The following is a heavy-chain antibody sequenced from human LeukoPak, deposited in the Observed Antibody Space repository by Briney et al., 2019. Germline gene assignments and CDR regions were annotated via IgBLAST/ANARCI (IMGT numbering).Heavy chain of an antibody. CDR3: ARSRTVLLEWLQSWFDP. J-gene: IGHJ5*02. V-gene: IGHV1-69*04. D-gene: IGHD3-3*01. CDR1: GGTFSSYA. CDR2: IIPILGIA. Sequence: GASVKVSCKASGGTFSSYAISWVRQAPGQGLEWMGRIIPILGIANYAQKFQGRVTITADKSTSTAYMELSSLRSDDTAVYYCARSRTVLLEWLQSWFDPWGQGTLVTVSS.